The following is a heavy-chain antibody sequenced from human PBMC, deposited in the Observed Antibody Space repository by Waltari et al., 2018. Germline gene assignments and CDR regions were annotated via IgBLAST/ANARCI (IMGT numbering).Heavy chain of an antibody. J-gene: IGHJ4*02. Sequence: QVQLVQSGAEVKKPGSSVKVSCKASGGTFSSYAISWVRQAPGQGLEWMGRDIPSFGTATYAQNCQGRVTSTADKSTSTAYMELSSLRSEDTAVYYCARSTYSSSWYYFDYWGQGTLVTVSS. D-gene: IGHD6-13*01. CDR1: GGTFSSYA. CDR2: DIPSFGTA. V-gene: IGHV1-69*08. CDR3: ARSTYSSSWYYFDY.